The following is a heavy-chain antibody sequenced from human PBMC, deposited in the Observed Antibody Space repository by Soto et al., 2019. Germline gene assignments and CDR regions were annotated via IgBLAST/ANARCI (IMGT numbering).Heavy chain of an antibody. CDR1: GDSIGTTHSY. CDR3: ARHEGNGNVWPLDY. V-gene: IGHV4-39*01. J-gene: IGHJ4*02. Sequence: KPSETLSLTCTVSGDSIGTTHSYWAWIRQSPGKGLEWIGNIHYSGSTYYMPSLRSRVTLYVDTSKNQFSLRLTSVTAEDTAVYYCARHEGNGNVWPLDYWGQGILVTVSS. CDR2: IHYSGST. D-gene: IGHD2-8*01.